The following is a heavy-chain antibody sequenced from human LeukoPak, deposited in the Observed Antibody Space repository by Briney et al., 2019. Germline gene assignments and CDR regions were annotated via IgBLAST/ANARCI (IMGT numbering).Heavy chain of an antibody. CDR3: AKDFFSIVVVPAANDYYYYMDV. D-gene: IGHD2-2*01. J-gene: IGHJ6*03. CDR1: GFTFSSFG. CDR2: IRYDGSNK. V-gene: IGHV3-30*02. Sequence: GGSLRLSCAASGFTFSSFGMHWVRQAPGKGLEWVAFIRYDGSNKYYADSVKGRFTISRDNSKNTLYLQMNSLRAEDTAMYYCAKDFFSIVVVPAANDYYYYMDVWGKRTTVTVSS.